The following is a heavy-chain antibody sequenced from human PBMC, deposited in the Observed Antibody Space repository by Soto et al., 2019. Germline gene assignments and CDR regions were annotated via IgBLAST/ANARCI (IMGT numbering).Heavy chain of an antibody. D-gene: IGHD4-4*01. J-gene: IGHJ3*02. CDR3: ARVGDYSFFPCAFDI. V-gene: IGHV3-11*01. CDR2: ISSSGSTI. CDR1: GVTFIDYY. Sequence: GGSQRLSCAAAGVTFIDYYMSWISQAPGKGLEWVSYISSSGSTIYYADSVKGRFTISRDNAKNSLYLQMNSLRAEDTAVYYCARVGDYSFFPCAFDIWGQGTMVTVSS.